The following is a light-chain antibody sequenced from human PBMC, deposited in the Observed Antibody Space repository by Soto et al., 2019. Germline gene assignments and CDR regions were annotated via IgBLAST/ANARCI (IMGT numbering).Light chain of an antibody. Sequence: DIQMTQSPSTLSASVGDRVTITCRASQSISTRLAWYQQKPGKAPNLLIYDVSSLESWVPSRFSGGGSGTEFTLTISSLQPDDFATYYCQQYNSYPRTFGQGTKREIK. CDR3: QQYNSYPRT. CDR1: QSISTR. V-gene: IGKV1-5*01. CDR2: DVS. J-gene: IGKJ2*01.